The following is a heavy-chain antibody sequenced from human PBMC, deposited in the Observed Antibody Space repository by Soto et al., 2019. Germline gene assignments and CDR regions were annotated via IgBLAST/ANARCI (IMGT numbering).Heavy chain of an antibody. CDR1: GFSFSNAW. CDR2: VKSRPDGGTT. Sequence: EGQLEQSGGGLVRSGGSLRLSCVASGFSFSNAWMTWVRQAPGKGLEWVGRVKSRPDGGTTDYASPVRGRFTITRDDSKSTVYLQMHSRKGEDTAVYYCTTVFLLPRGLGSSVFWGQGALVTVSS. J-gene: IGHJ4*02. D-gene: IGHD6-25*01. CDR3: TTVFLLPRGLGSSVF. V-gene: IGHV3-15*01.